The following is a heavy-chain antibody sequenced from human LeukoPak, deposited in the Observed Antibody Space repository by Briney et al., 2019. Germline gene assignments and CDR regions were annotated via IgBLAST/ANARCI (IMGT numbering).Heavy chain of an antibody. D-gene: IGHD1-26*01. CDR1: GFTFSSYA. CDR2: ISADGSST. CDR3: AKVRSSETYFPEY. Sequence: PGGSLRLSCAASGFTFSSYAMSWVRQAPGEGMEWVSAISADGSSTYNADSVKGRFTIARDYSKNTVYLQISSLRAEDTAIYYCAKVRSSETYFPEYWGQGTLVTVSS. J-gene: IGHJ4*02. V-gene: IGHV3-23*01.